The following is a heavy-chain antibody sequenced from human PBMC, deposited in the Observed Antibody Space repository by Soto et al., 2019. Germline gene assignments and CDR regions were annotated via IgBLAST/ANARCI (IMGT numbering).Heavy chain of an antibody. J-gene: IGHJ6*02. CDR2: IYYDGGNK. CDR1: GFTFSNFG. CDR3: ARPSYGSPFYYGMDV. Sequence: QVQLVESGGGVVQPGKSLRLSCVASGFTFSNFGMHWVRQAPGKGLEWVALIYYDGGNKYYADSVKGRFTISRDNSENTLHLQMNSVRAEDTAVYYCARPSYGSPFYYGMDVWGQGTRSPSP. D-gene: IGHD3-10*01. V-gene: IGHV3-33*01.